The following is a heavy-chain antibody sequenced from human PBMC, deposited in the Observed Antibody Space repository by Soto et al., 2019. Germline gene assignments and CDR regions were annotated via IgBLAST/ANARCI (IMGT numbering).Heavy chain of an antibody. CDR1: GFTFSSYA. CDR3: ARDSVVVQAAIHDY. D-gene: IGHD2-2*01. CDR2: ISGSGGST. Sequence: GGSLRLSCAASGFTFSSYAMSWVRQAPGKGLEWVSAISGSGGSTYYADSVKGRFTISRDNSKNTLYLQMNSLRAEDAAVYYCARDSVVVQAAIHDYRGQRTRGTVSS. J-gene: IGHJ4*02. V-gene: IGHV3-23*01.